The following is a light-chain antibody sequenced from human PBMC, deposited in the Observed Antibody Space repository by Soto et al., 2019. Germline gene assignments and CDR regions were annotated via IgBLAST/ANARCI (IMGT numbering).Light chain of an antibody. CDR2: AAS. J-gene: IGKJ4*01. CDR3: QQGYSTPLT. CDR1: QSISTY. V-gene: IGKV1-39*01. Sequence: DIQMTQSPSSLSASIGDRVTITCRASQSISTYLNWYQQKPGKAPKLLIFAASSLQSGVPSRFRGSGSGTDFTLTVSSLLPEDFATYFCQQGYSTPLTFGGGTKVDIK.